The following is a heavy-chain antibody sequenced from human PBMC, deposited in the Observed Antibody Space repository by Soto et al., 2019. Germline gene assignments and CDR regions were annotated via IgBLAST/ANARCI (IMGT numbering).Heavy chain of an antibody. CDR1: GFTFSSYA. J-gene: IGHJ6*02. V-gene: IGHV3-30-3*01. Sequence: QVQLVESGGGVVQPGRSLRLSCAASGFTFSSYAMHWVRQAPGKGLEWVAVISYDGSNKYYADSVKGRFTISRDNSKNPLYLQMNSLRAEDTAVYYCSRGRDYYGMDVWGQGTTVTVSS. CDR2: ISYDGSNK. CDR3: SRGRDYYGMDV.